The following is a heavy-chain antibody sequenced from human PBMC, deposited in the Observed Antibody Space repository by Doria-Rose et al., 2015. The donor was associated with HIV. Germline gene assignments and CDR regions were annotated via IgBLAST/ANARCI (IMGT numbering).Heavy chain of an antibody. J-gene: IGHJ6*02. CDR3: ARGLLRGGWNDVDYYYGMDV. CDR1: GGSFSGYY. V-gene: IGHV4-34*01. CDR2: INHSGST. D-gene: IGHD1-1*01. Sequence: QVQLQESDAGLVKPSETLSLTCAVFGGSFSGYYWSWIRQPPGKGLEWIGEINHSGSTNYKTSLKSRVTISLDTSKTLFSLTLSSVTAADTAVYYCARGLLRGGWNDVDYYYGMDVWGQGTTVTVSS.